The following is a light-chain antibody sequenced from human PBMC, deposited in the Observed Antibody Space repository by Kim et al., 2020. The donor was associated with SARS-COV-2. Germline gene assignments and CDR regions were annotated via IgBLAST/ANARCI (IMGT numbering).Light chain of an antibody. Sequence: SASVGGGVTISCRASQIIRCYLAWFQQKPEKVPKGLFYGASTLRGGVPSRFSSSGAGTEFTLTISSLQPEDFASYCCLQYSSFPYAFDQRTRLEI. V-gene: IGKV1-17*03. J-gene: IGKJ2*01. CDR2: GAS. CDR3: LQYSSFPYA. CDR1: QIIRCY.